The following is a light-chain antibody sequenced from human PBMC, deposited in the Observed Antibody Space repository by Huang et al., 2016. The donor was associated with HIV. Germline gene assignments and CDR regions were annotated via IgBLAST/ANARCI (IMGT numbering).Light chain of an antibody. V-gene: IGKV1-NL1*01. J-gene: IGKJ1*01. CDR1: QGISNS. CDR2: AAS. Sequence: DIQMTQSPSSLSASVGDRVSITCRASQGISNSLAWYQQKPGKAPKLLLYAASRLESWVPSRFSGSGSGTEYTLTISSLQPEDFATYYCQQYYSTPQTFGQGTKVEIK. CDR3: QQYYSTPQT.